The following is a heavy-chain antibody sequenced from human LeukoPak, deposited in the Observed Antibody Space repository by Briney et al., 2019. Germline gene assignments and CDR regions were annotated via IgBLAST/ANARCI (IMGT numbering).Heavy chain of an antibody. Sequence: GGSLRLSCAASGFTVSSNYMSWVRQAPGKGLEWVSVIYSGGSAYYADSVKGRFTISRDNSKNTLYLQMNSLRAEDTAVYYCAKDQWITMIVVVIPYYFDYWGQGTLVTVSS. D-gene: IGHD3-22*01. V-gene: IGHV3-53*01. J-gene: IGHJ4*02. CDR1: GFTVSSNY. CDR2: IYSGGSA. CDR3: AKDQWITMIVVVIPYYFDY.